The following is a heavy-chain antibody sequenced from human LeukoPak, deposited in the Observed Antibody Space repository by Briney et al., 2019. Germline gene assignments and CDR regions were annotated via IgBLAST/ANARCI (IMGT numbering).Heavy chain of an antibody. V-gene: IGHV3-23*01. Sequence: GGSLRLSCVASGFTFSSHAMGWVRQAPGEGLEWVSVISGSGNSTYYADSVKGRFTISRDNSKNTLYLQMNSLRAEDTAVYYCAKGRRFLEWSLYYFDYWGQGTLVTVSS. CDR2: ISGSGNST. D-gene: IGHD3-3*01. CDR3: AKGRRFLEWSLYYFDY. J-gene: IGHJ4*02. CDR1: GFTFSSHA.